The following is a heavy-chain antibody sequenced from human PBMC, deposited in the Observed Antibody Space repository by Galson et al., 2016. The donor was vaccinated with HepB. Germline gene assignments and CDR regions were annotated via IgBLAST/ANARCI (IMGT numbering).Heavy chain of an antibody. CDR1: GFPFSSYA. D-gene: IGHD1-1*01. V-gene: IGHV3-30*04. CDR3: ARDTGWNDQFDD. Sequence: SLRLSCAASGFPFSSYAVHWVHQAPGKGLEWVAVTSFDGSDKYYTDSVEGRFTVSRDNSRNTLFLQMSSLRAEDTAVYYCARDTGWNDQFDDWGQGTLVTVSS. J-gene: IGHJ4*02. CDR2: TSFDGSDK.